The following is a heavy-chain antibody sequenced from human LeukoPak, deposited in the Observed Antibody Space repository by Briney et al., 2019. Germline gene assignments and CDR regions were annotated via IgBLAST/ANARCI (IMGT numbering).Heavy chain of an antibody. J-gene: IGHJ6*02. CDR1: GGSISSYY. CDR3: AREFGGGMDV. CDR2: IYYSGST. V-gene: IGHV4-59*01. D-gene: IGHD3-10*01. Sequence: SETLSLTCTVSGGSISSYYWSWIRQPPGKGLEWIGYIYYSGSTNYNPSLKSRVTISVDTSKNQFSLKLSSVTAADTAVYYCAREFGGGMDVWGQETTVTVSS.